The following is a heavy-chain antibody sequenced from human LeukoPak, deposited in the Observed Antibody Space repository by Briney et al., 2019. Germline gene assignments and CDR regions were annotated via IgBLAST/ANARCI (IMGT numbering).Heavy chain of an antibody. J-gene: IGHJ4*02. CDR3: ARDLGRPRGLRYFDQNSYYFDY. CDR1: GFTFSNAW. V-gene: IGHV3-7*01. Sequence: GGSLRLSCAASGFTFSNAWMSWVRQAPGKGLEWVANIKQDGSEKYYVDSVKGRFTISRDNAKNSLYLQMNSLRAEDTAVYYCARDLGRPRGLRYFDQNSYYFDYWGQGTLVTVSS. D-gene: IGHD3-9*01. CDR2: IKQDGSEK.